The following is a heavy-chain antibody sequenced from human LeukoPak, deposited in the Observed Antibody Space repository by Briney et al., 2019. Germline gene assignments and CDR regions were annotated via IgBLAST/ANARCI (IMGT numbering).Heavy chain of an antibody. Sequence: GGSLRLSCAASGFTFSSYEMNWVRQAPGKGLEWVSYMSINCSTIYYADSVKGRFTISRDNDKNSLYLQMNSLRAEDTAVYYCARGAVAGKDWGQGTLVPVSS. CDR2: MSINCSTI. CDR1: GFTFSSYE. J-gene: IGHJ4*02. V-gene: IGHV3-48*03. D-gene: IGHD6-13*01. CDR3: ARGAVAGKD.